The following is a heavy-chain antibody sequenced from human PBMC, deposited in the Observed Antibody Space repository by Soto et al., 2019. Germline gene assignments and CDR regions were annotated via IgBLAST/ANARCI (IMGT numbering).Heavy chain of an antibody. CDR3: ARTLKNILTGYHSNWSDP. CDR1: GGSISSSSYY. CDR2: IYYSGST. Sequence: SETLSLTCTVSGGSISSSSYYWGWIRQPPGKGLEWIGSIYYSGSTYYNPSLKSRVTISVDTSKNQFSLKLSSVTAADTAVYYCARTLKNILTGYHSNWSDPWGQGTLVTVSS. J-gene: IGHJ5*02. D-gene: IGHD3-9*01. V-gene: IGHV4-39*01.